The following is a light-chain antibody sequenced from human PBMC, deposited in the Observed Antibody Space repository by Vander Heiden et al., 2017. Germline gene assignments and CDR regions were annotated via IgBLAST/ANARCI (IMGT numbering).Light chain of an antibody. Sequence: DIQMTQSPSSLSASVGDRVTITCRASQSISSYLNWYQQKPGKAPKLLIYAASSLQSGVPSRFSGSGSGTDFTLTISRLQPEDFATHYCQQSDSTPFTFGHGTKVDIK. CDR3: QQSDSTPFT. CDR2: AAS. J-gene: IGKJ3*01. V-gene: IGKV1-39*01. CDR1: QSISSY.